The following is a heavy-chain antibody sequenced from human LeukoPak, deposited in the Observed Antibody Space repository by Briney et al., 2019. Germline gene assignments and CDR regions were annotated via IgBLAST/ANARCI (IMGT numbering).Heavy chain of an antibody. CDR2: IYYSGST. D-gene: IGHD3-22*01. CDR3: ASHSSGYYGSDY. J-gene: IGHJ4*02. V-gene: IGHV4-30-4*01. Sequence: SQALSLTCTVSGGSISSGDYYWSWIRQPPGKGLEWIGYIYYSGSTYYNPSLKSRVTISVDTSKNQFSLKLSSVTAADTAVYYCASHSSGYYGSDYWGQGTLVTVSS. CDR1: GGSISSGDYY.